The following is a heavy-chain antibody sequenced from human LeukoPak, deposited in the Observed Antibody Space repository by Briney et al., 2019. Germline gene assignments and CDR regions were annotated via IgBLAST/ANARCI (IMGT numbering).Heavy chain of an antibody. CDR2: IYYSGST. J-gene: IGHJ5*02. Sequence: SETLSLTCTVSGGSISSSGYYWGWVRQPPGKGLEWIGYIYYSGSTNYNPSLKSRVTISVDTSKNQFSLKLSSVTAADTAVYYCARVLASSSTKGPNWFDPWGQGTLVTVSS. D-gene: IGHD2-2*01. CDR1: GGSISSSGYY. CDR3: ARVLASSSTKGPNWFDP. V-gene: IGHV4-61*08.